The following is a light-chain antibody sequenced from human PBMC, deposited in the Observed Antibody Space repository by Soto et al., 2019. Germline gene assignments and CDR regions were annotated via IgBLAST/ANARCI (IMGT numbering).Light chain of an antibody. CDR3: QQYGGSPYT. V-gene: IGKV3-20*01. CDR2: GAS. Sequence: EIVLTQSPGTLSLSPGERATLSCRASQSVRSNYLAWYQQKPGQAPRLLIYGASSRATGIPDRFRGTGSGTDFTITISRLEPEDFAVYYCQQYGGSPYTFGQGTKLEIK. J-gene: IGKJ2*01. CDR1: QSVRSNY.